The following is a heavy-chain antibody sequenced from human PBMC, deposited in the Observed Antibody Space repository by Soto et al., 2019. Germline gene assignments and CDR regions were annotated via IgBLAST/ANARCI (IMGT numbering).Heavy chain of an antibody. J-gene: IGHJ4*02. Sequence: ASVKVSCKASGGTFSSYAISWVRQAPGQGLEWMGGIIPIFGTANYAQKFQGRVTITADESTSTAYMELSSLRSEDTAVYYCARGWRYSGSYSNLDYWGQGTLVTVSS. CDR2: IIPIFGTA. D-gene: IGHD1-26*01. CDR1: GGTFSSYA. V-gene: IGHV1-69*13. CDR3: ARGWRYSGSYSNLDY.